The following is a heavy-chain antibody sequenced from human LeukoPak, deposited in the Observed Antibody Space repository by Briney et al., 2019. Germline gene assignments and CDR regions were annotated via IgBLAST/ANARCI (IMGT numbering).Heavy chain of an antibody. V-gene: IGHV3-21*01. CDR1: GFTFSSYS. CDR2: ISSSSSYI. D-gene: IGHD3-22*01. CDR3: ARVFYYDSSGYPVLDY. J-gene: IGHJ4*02. Sequence: GGSLRLSCVASGFTFSSYSMNWVRQAPGKGLEWVSSISSSSSYIYYADSVKGRFTISRDNAKNSLYLQMNSLRAEDTAVYYCARVFYYDSSGYPVLDYWGQGTLVTVSS.